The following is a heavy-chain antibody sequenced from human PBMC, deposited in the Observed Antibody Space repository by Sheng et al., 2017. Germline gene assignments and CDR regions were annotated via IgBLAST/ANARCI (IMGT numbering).Heavy chain of an antibody. D-gene: IGHD6-19*01. CDR2: INHSGST. CDR3: ARASWYSSGWYYYYYYGMD. J-gene: IGHJ6*01. V-gene: IGHV4-34*01. Sequence: QVQLQQWGAGLLKPSETLSLTCAVYGGSFSGYYWSWIRQPPGKGLEWIGEINHSGSTNYNPSLKSRVTISVDTSKNQFSLKLSSVTAADTAVYYCARASWYSSGWYYYYYYGMD. CDR1: GGSFSGYY.